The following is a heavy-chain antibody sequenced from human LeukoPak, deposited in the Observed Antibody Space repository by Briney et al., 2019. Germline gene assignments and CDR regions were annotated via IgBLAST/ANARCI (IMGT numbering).Heavy chain of an antibody. CDR3: ARDRDSSGYYDY. V-gene: IGHV4-59*01. J-gene: IGHJ4*02. CDR2: IYYSGST. D-gene: IGHD3-22*01. CDR1: AGSISRYY. Sequence: SETLSLTCTVSAGSISRYYWSWIRQPPGKGLEWIGYIYYSGSTNYNPSLKSRVTISVDTSKNQFSPKLTSVTAADTAVYYCARDRDSSGYYDYWGQGTLVTVSS.